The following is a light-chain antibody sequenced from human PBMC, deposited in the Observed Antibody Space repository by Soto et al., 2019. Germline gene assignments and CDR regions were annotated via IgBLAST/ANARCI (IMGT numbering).Light chain of an antibody. CDR1: HSVSSW. Sequence: DIQMTQSPSALSASVGDRVTITCRASHSVSSWLAWYQQKPGKAPKLLLYDAPSLENEVSSRFSGSGSGTEFTLTIGVLKPQDCATYCCQQYNGNLYSFRQGTKLEIK. CDR2: DAP. J-gene: IGKJ2*03. CDR3: QQYNGNLYS. V-gene: IGKV1-5*01.